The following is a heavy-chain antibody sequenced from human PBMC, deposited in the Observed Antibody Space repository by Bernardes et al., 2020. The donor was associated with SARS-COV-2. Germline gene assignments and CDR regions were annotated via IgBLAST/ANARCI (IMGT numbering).Heavy chain of an antibody. CDR1: GFTFRNFA. D-gene: IGHD3-10*01. V-gene: IGHV3-23*01. Sequence: GGSLRLSCAASGFTFRNFAMSWVRQAPGQGLEWVAAISGSGGSTYYADSVKGQFIISRDNSKNKLYLQMNSLRAEDTAVYYCAKDNRFSGSYYRGAYWGQGILVTGSS. J-gene: IGHJ4*02. CDR3: AKDNRFSGSYYRGAY. CDR2: ISGSGGST.